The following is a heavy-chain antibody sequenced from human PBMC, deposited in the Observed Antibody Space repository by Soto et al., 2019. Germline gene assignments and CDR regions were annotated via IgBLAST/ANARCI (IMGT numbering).Heavy chain of an antibody. Sequence: EVQLLVSGGGLVQPGGSLRLSCAASGFTFSSYAMNWVRQAPGEGLEWVSTITNTGGDKIYADSVKGRFTISRDNSKNTLFLQMNNLRVEDTAIYYCAKASGESYPWSRVFASWGQGTRVTVSS. CDR2: ITNTGGDK. D-gene: IGHD1-26*01. CDR3: AKASGESYPWSRVFAS. V-gene: IGHV3-23*01. J-gene: IGHJ4*02. CDR1: GFTFSSYA.